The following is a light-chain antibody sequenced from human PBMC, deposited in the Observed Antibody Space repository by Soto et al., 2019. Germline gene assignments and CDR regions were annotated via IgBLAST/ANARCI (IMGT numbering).Light chain of an antibody. CDR2: AAS. CDR1: QSISTS. J-gene: IGKJ2*01. Sequence: DIQMTQSPSSLSASVGDSVTITCRASQSISTSLNWYQQKPGKAPKLLIYAASSLQSGVPSRFSGSGSGTDFTLIISSLQPEDFATYYCQQSYSTPPYTFGQGTKLEIK. CDR3: QQSYSTPPYT. V-gene: IGKV1-39*01.